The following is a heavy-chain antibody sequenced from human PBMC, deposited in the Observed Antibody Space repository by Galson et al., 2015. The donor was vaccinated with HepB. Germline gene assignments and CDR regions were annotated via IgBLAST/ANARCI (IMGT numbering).Heavy chain of an antibody. D-gene: IGHD1-1*01. V-gene: IGHV3-23*01. Sequence: LRLSCAASGFTFSRLGMTWVRQAPGKGLECVAAIGVSSTTDYADSVKGRFTISRDNSKNMLFLQMNNLRAEDTAVYYCAKGTTNIDYWGQGTLVTVSS. J-gene: IGHJ4*02. CDR2: IGVSSTT. CDR1: GFTFSRLG. CDR3: AKGTTNIDY.